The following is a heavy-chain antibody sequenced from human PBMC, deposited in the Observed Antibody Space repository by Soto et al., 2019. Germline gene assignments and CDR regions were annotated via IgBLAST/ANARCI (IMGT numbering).Heavy chain of an antibody. CDR1: GFTFSNSA. Sequence: EVQLLEYGGGLVQPGGPLRLSCTASGFTFSNSAMSWVRQAPGKGLEWVSSIDASGNRIYQGDVAKGRFTISRDNSKNTLFLRMNSLRVDDTATYYCAKDRGGRGNEIDHWGQGTLITVSS. J-gene: IGHJ4*02. CDR2: IDASGNRI. V-gene: IGHV3-23*01. D-gene: IGHD3-16*01. CDR3: AKDRGGRGNEIDH.